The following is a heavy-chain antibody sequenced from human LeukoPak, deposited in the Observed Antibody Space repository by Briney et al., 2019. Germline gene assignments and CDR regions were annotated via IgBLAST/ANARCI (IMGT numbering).Heavy chain of an antibody. J-gene: IGHJ4*02. CDR3: AKGAASRGYTYVAN. V-gene: IGHV3-23*01. D-gene: IGHD5-18*01. CDR1: AFTFRPYA. CDR2: VSSSGGST. Sequence: GGSLRLSCAASAFTFRPYAMIWVRQAPGKGLEWVSTVSSSGGSTYYADSVKGRFTISRDNSNNTLYLEMNSLRAEDTAVYYCAKGAASRGYTYVANWGQGTLVTVSS.